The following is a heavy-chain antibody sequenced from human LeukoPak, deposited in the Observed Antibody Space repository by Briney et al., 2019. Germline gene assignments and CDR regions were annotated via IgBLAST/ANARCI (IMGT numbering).Heavy chain of an antibody. CDR3: ARVMGQWLVRGAFDI. J-gene: IGHJ3*02. CDR1: GFTFNSYG. CDR2: IWYDGSNK. D-gene: IGHD6-19*01. Sequence: GGSLRLSCAASGFTFNSYGMHWVRQVPGKGLEGVAVIWYDGSNKHYVDSVKGRFTISRDNSKNALYLQMNSLRVEDTAVYYCARVMGQWLVRGAFDIWGQGTMVTVS. V-gene: IGHV3-33*01.